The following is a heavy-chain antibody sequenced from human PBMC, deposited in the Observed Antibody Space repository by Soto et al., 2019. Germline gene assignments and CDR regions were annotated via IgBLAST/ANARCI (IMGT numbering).Heavy chain of an antibody. Sequence: PGGSLRLSCAASGVTFDDYAMHWVRQAPGKGLEWVSGISWNSGSIGYADSVKGRFTISRDNAKNSLYLQMNSLRAEDTALYYCAKDMGWLRPSGAFDIWGQGTMVTVSS. CDR1: GVTFDDYA. V-gene: IGHV3-9*01. J-gene: IGHJ3*02. CDR2: ISWNSGSI. CDR3: AKDMGWLRPSGAFDI. D-gene: IGHD5-12*01.